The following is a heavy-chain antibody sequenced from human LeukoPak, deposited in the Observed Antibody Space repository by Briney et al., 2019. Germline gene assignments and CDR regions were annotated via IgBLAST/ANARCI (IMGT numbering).Heavy chain of an antibody. CDR3: TRAGMVRGVSYYYYGMDV. CDR2: IRSKAYGGTT. D-gene: IGHD3-10*01. CDR1: GFIFGDYA. Sequence: PGRSLRLSCTASGFIFGDYAMSWVRQAPGKGLEWVGFIRSKAYGGTTEYAASVKGRFTISRDDSKSIAYLQMNSLKTEDTAVYYCTRAGMVRGVSYYYYGMDVWGKGTTVTVSS. J-gene: IGHJ6*04. V-gene: IGHV3-49*04.